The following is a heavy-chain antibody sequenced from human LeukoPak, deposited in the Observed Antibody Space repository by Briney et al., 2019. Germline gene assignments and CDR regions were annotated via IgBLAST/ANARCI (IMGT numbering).Heavy chain of an antibody. CDR1: GFTFSDYW. D-gene: IGHD6-19*01. Sequence: GGSLRLSCAASGFTFSDYWMIWVRQAPGKGLVWVASIKSDGSDTRYAGSVKGRFTISRDNAEKTLHLQMNSLSAEDTAVYYCARGRAMAVAGVWVGRWFDPWGQGTLVTVSS. CDR2: IKSDGSDT. V-gene: IGHV3-74*01. J-gene: IGHJ5*02. CDR3: ARGRAMAVAGVWVGRWFDP.